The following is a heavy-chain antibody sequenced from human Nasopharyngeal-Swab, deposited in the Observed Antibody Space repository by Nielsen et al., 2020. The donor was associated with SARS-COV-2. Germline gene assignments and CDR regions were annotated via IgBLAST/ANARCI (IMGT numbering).Heavy chain of an antibody. Sequence: VRQAPGKGLEWVSVMYHDGRTYYADSVKGRFTISRDNSKNTVYLQMNSLRAEGTAVYYCAREFYYRFDYWGQGTLVTVSS. CDR3: AREFYYRFDY. J-gene: IGHJ4*02. V-gene: IGHV3-66*01. D-gene: IGHD3-10*01. CDR2: MYHDGRT.